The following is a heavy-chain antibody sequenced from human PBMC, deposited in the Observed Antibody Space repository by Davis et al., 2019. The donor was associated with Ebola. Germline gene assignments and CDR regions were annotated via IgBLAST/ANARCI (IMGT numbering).Heavy chain of an antibody. CDR1: GYTFTGYY. D-gene: IGHD7-27*01. Sequence: ASVKVSCKASGYTFTGYYMHWVRQAPGQGLEWMGWMNPNSGNTGYAQKFQGRVTITRNTSISTAYMELSSLRSEDTAVYYCARIRLGSWFDPWGQGTLVTVSS. J-gene: IGHJ5*02. CDR2: MNPNSGNT. CDR3: ARIRLGSWFDP. V-gene: IGHV1-8*03.